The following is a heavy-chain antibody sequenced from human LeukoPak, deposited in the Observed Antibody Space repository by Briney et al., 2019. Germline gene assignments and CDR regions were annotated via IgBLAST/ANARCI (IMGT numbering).Heavy chain of an antibody. J-gene: IGHJ4*02. Sequence: GGSLRLSCAASGFTFDDFAMDWVRQAPAKGLEWVTLISGDGTSTYYADSVKGRFTFSRDNTKNSLYLQMNSLRTEDTALYYSVRSITAAGHFDYWGQGTLVTVSS. CDR2: ISGDGTST. V-gene: IGHV3-43*02. D-gene: IGHD6-13*01. CDR1: GFTFDDFA. CDR3: VRSITAAGHFDY.